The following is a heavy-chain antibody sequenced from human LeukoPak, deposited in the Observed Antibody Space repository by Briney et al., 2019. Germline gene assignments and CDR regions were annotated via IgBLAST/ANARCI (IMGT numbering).Heavy chain of an antibody. D-gene: IGHD3-22*01. J-gene: IGHJ4*02. CDR1: GYTFTSYA. CDR2: INAGNGNT. CDR3: ARDNYYYDSSGYFDY. V-gene: IGHV1-3*03. Sequence: ASVKVSCKASGYTFTSYAMHWVRQAPGQRLEWMGWINAGNGNTKYSQEFQGRVTITRDTSASTAYMELSSLRSEDMAVYYCARDNYYYDSSGYFDYWGQGTLVTVSS.